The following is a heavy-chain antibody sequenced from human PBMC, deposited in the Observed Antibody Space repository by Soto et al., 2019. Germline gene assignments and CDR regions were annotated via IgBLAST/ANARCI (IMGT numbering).Heavy chain of an antibody. D-gene: IGHD2-15*01. V-gene: IGHV4-31*03. CDR1: GGSISSGGYY. J-gene: IGHJ5*02. CDR3: ARDGGYCSGGSCYSVGWFDP. Sequence: QVQLQESGPGLVKPSQTLSLTCTVSGGSISSGGYYWSWIRQHPGKGLEWIGYIYYSGSTYYNPSLKSRVTISVDTSKNQFSMKLSSVTAADTAVYYCARDGGYCSGGSCYSVGWFDPWGQGTLVTVSS. CDR2: IYYSGST.